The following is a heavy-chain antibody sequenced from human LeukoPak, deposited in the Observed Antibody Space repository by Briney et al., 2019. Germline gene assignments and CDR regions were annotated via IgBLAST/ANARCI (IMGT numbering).Heavy chain of an antibody. CDR1: GGSISSSSYY. D-gene: IGHD1-26*01. J-gene: IGHJ4*02. CDR2: IYTSGST. Sequence: PSETLSLTCTVSGGSISSSSYYWGWIRQPAGKGLEWIGRIYTSGSTNYNPSLKSRVTMSVDTSKNQFSLKLSSVTAADTAVYYCARGGRKVGFFDYWGQGTLVTVSS. V-gene: IGHV4-61*02. CDR3: ARGGRKVGFFDY.